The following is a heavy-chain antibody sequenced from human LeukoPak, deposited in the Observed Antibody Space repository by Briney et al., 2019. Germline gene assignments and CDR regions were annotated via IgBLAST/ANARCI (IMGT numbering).Heavy chain of an antibody. J-gene: IGHJ5*02. CDR1: GYTFTSYG. CDR2: ISAYNGNT. CDR3: ARGAEGYYDSSGYVLDWRGFDP. D-gene: IGHD3-22*01. Sequence: ASVKVSCKASGYTFTSYGISWVRQAPGQGLEWMGWISAYNGNTNYAQKLQGRVTMTTDTSTGTAYMELRSLRSDDTAVYYCARGAEGYYDSSGYVLDWRGFDPWGQGTLVTVSS. V-gene: IGHV1-18*01.